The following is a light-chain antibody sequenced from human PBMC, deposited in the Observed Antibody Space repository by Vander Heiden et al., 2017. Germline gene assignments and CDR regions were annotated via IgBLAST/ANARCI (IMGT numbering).Light chain of an antibody. Sequence: QSALPPPASAPGSPGPLTTIPCTGTSSDVGGKNYVSWYQQHPGKAPKLMIYDVSNRPSGVSNRFSGSKAGNTASLTISGLQAEDEADYYCSSYTSSSTPYVFGTGTKVTVL. J-gene: IGLJ1*01. CDR2: DVS. CDR3: SSYTSSSTPYV. CDR1: SSDVGGKNY. V-gene: IGLV2-14*01.